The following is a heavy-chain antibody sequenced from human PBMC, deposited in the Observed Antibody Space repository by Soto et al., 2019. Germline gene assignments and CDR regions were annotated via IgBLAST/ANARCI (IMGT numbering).Heavy chain of an antibody. D-gene: IGHD3-22*01. J-gene: IGHJ4*02. CDR2: IYYSGST. Sequence: QVQLQESGPGLVKPSQTLSLTCTVSGGSISSGGYYWSWIRQHPGKDLEWIGYIYYSGSTYYNPSLKSRVTITVDQSKNQFPLKVSSVTAADTAVYYCARVQDSSGYSYYFDYWGQGTLVTVSS. V-gene: IGHV4-31*03. CDR1: GGSISSGGYY. CDR3: ARVQDSSGYSYYFDY.